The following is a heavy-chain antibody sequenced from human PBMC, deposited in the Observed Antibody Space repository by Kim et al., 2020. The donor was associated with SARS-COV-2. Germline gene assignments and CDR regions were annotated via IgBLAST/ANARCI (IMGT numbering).Heavy chain of an antibody. D-gene: IGHD3-10*01. Sequence: SETLSLTCTVSGDSLDGNYWGWIRQPPGKGLEWIGYIYYTGATNYNRSLTSRVSISIDTSKNQFSLKLRFVTAADTAVCYCARVRGGRLLFDDWGQGTLVTVSS. V-gene: IGHV4-59*01. CDR2: IYYTGAT. CDR1: GDSLDGNY. J-gene: IGHJ4*02. CDR3: ARVRGGRLLFDD.